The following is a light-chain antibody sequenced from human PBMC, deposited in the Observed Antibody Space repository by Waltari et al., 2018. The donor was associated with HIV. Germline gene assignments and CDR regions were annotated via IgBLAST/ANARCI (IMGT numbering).Light chain of an antibody. V-gene: IGKV3-15*01. CDR2: GAS. CDR3: QQYNNWPLA. J-gene: IGKJ4*01. Sequence: EIIMTQSPATLSVSPGARATLACRASQSVSPPLAWYQKKPGQAPRLRIYGASTRATGIPARFSGSGSGTDFTLTISSLQSEDSVTYYCQQYNNWPLAFGGGTKVEIK. CDR1: QSVSPP.